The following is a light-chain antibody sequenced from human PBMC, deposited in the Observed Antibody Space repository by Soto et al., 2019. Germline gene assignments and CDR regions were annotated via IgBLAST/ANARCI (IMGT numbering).Light chain of an antibody. V-gene: IGKV3-11*01. CDR3: QQRNIWPPVT. CDR2: GAF. Sequence: EIGLSQSPATLSLSPGERATLSCRASPSVPNYLAWYQQKPGQAPRLLIYGAFNRATGIPARFSGSGSGADFTLTISSLEPEDFAVYYCQQRNIWPPVTLGQGTRLEI. CDR1: PSVPNY. J-gene: IGKJ5*01.